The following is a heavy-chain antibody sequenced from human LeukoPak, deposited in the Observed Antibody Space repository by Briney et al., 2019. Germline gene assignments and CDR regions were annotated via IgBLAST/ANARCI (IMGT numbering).Heavy chain of an antibody. D-gene: IGHD1-1*01. V-gene: IGHV4-59*01. J-gene: IGHJ6*02. CDR3: ARSTLTGYYYYGMDV. Sequence: SETLSLTCTVSDGSISSYYWSWLRQPPGKGLEWIGHIYYSGSTNYNPSLKSRVTISVHTSKSQFSLKLSSVTAADTAVYYCARSTLTGYYYYGMDVWGQGTTVTVSS. CDR1: DGSISSYY. CDR2: IYYSGST.